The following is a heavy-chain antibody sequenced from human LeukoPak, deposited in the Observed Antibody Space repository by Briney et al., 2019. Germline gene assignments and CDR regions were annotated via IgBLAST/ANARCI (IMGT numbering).Heavy chain of an antibody. CDR2: ISSSGSTK. D-gene: IGHD3-10*01. V-gene: IGHV3-48*03. J-gene: IGHJ4*02. CDR1: GFTFSSYA. Sequence: GGSLRLSCAASGFTFSSYAMNWVRQAPGKGLEWVSYISSSGSTKYYADSVKGRFTISRDNAKNSLYLQMNSLRAEDTAVYYCARASITMVRGELVYYFDFWGQGTLVTVSS. CDR3: ARASITMVRGELVYYFDF.